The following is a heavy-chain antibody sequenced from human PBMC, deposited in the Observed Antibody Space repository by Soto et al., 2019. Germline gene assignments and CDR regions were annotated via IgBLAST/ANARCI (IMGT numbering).Heavy chain of an antibody. V-gene: IGHV1-2*04. J-gene: IGHJ6*02. CDR3: ARDLWGYCGTDCYPLDV. Sequence: ASVKVSCKASGYTFTSYAMHWVRQAPGQRLEWMGWINPNSGGTNYAQKFQGWVTMTRDTSISTAYMELSRLRSDDTAVYYCARDLWGYCGTDCYPLDVWGQGTTVTVSS. CDR1: GYTFTSYA. D-gene: IGHD2-21*02. CDR2: INPNSGGT.